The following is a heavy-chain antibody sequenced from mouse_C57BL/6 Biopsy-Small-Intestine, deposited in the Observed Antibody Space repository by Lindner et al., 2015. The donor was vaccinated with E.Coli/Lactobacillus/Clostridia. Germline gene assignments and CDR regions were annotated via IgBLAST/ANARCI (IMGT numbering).Heavy chain of an antibody. CDR3: ARTVALDY. CDR1: GYNFTAYY. Sequence: SVKVSCKASGYNFTAYYIRWVRQAPGQGLEWMGWINPNSGGTDYAQKFQGRVTMTRDTSINTAYMELSRLTSDDTAVYYCARTVALDYWGQGTLVTVSS. CDR2: INPNSGGT. J-gene: IGHJ4*01. V-gene: IGHV14-4*02.